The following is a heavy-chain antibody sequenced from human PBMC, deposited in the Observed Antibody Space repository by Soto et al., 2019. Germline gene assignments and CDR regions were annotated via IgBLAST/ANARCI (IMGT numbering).Heavy chain of an antibody. CDR1: GFTFSSYS. CDR2: IISSSSYI. J-gene: IGHJ4*02. Sequence: EVQLVESGGGLVKPGGSLRLSCAASGFTFSSYSMNWVRQAPGKGLEWVSSIISSSSYIYYADSVKGRFTISRDNAKNSLYLQMNSLRAEDTAVYYCASDYGKPVPDYWGQGTLVTVSS. CDR3: ASDYGKPVPDY. D-gene: IGHD4-17*01. V-gene: IGHV3-21*01.